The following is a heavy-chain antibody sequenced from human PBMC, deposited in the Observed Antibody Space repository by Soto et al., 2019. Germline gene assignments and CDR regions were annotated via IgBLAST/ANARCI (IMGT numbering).Heavy chain of an antibody. V-gene: IGHV1-18*04. CDR1: GFTIRSYG. Sequence: QVHLVQSRVEVKKPGASVKVSCKASGFTIRSYGITWVRQAPGQGLEWMGWISGYSGQTKYAQNVQDRVTMTTDTSTSTAYMELRSLRSDDTAVYYCDRSPTKYGSARYYIQDFDYWSQGTLVTVSS. J-gene: IGHJ4*02. D-gene: IGHD3-10*01. CDR2: ISGYSGQT. CDR3: DRSPTKYGSARYYIQDFDY.